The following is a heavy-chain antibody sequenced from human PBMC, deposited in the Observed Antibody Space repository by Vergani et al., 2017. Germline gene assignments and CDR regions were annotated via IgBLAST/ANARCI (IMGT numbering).Heavy chain of an antibody. D-gene: IGHD5-24*01. Sequence: QVQLVESGGGVVQPGTSLRLSCAASGFIFKNHGMQWVRQAPGKGLEWVALIWDDGSKKNYGDSMKGRFTISRDNSKDTLYLEMNSLRAEDTAVYYCANRRDGYNPYYYNGMDVWGQGTTVTVSS. V-gene: IGHV3-33*06. J-gene: IGHJ6*02. CDR3: ANRRDGYNPYYYNGMDV. CDR1: GFIFKNHG. CDR2: IWDDGSKK.